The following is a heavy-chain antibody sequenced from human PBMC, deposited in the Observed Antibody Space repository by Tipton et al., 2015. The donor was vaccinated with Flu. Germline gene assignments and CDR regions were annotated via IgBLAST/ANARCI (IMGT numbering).Heavy chain of an antibody. V-gene: IGHV4-38-2*01. CDR1: GDSITSRYY. D-gene: IGHD4-11*01. J-gene: IGHJ5*02. CDR3: VRRDYSNYVSEPKNWFDP. CDR2: IHRSGSP. Sequence: TLSLTCSVSGDSITSRYYWGWIRQPPGQGLEWIANIHRSGSPYYNPSLRSRVTIAVDGPKIQFSLRLTSVTAADTAVYYCVRRDYSNYVSEPKNWFDPWGPGILVTVSS.